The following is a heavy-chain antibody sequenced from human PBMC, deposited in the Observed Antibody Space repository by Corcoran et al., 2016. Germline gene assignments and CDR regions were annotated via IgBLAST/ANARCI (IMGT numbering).Heavy chain of an antibody. CDR2: IYYSGST. Sequence: QLQLQESGPGLVKPSETLSLTCTVSGGSISSSSYYWGWIRQPPGKGLEWIGSIYYSGSTYYNPSLKSRVTISVDTSKNQFSLKLSSVTAADTAVYYWARGYSYGSPSLHWGQGTLVTVSS. D-gene: IGHD5-18*01. J-gene: IGHJ4*02. V-gene: IGHV4-39*07. CDR1: GGSISSSSYY. CDR3: ARGYSYGSPSLH.